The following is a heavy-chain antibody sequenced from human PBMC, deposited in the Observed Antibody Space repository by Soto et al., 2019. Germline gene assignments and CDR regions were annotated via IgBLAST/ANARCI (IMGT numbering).Heavy chain of an antibody. Sequence: KTSETLSLTCTVSGGSISSSTYYWGWIRQSPGKGLEWIGTIYYSGRTYYNPSLRSRVTISVDTSKSQFSLRLSSVTAADTGVYYCGRHPSTASGDSYYGMDVWGQGATVTVSS. V-gene: IGHV4-39*01. CDR3: GRHPSTASGDSYYGMDV. CDR2: IYYSGRT. CDR1: GGSISSSTYY. D-gene: IGHD2-2*01. J-gene: IGHJ6*02.